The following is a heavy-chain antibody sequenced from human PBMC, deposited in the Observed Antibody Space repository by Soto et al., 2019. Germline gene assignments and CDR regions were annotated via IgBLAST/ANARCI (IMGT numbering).Heavy chain of an antibody. V-gene: IGHV3-30*18. CDR2: ISYDGSNK. J-gene: IGHJ4*02. D-gene: IGHD3-22*01. CDR3: GKPDIRDSSGYPDY. CDR1: GFTFSDYG. Sequence: AGGSLRLACAASGFTFSDYGMHWVRQAPGKGLEWVAVISYDGSNKYYADSVKGRFTISRDNSKNTLYMQMNSLRAEDTAVYYCGKPDIRDSSGYPDYWGQGTLVTVSS.